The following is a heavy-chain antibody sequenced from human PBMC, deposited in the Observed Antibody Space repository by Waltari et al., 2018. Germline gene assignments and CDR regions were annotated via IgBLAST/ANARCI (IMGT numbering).Heavy chain of an antibody. CDR2: INPNSGGT. CDR1: GYTFTGYY. V-gene: IGHV1-2*02. Sequence: QVQLVQSGAEVKKPGASVKVSCKASGYTFTGYYMHWVRQAPGQGLEWMGWINPNSGGTNYAQKFQGRVTMTRDTSISTAYMELSRLRSDDTAVYYCARDGPDAIAAVFAPLSPRYYYYGMDVWGQGTTVTVS. J-gene: IGHJ6*02. D-gene: IGHD6-13*01. CDR3: ARDGPDAIAAVFAPLSPRYYYYGMDV.